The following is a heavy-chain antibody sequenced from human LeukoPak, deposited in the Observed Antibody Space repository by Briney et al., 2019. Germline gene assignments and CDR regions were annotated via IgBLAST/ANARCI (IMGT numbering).Heavy chain of an antibody. Sequence: GGSLRLSCSASGFTFSSHAMHWVRQAPGKGLEYVSAISSNGGSTYYADSVKGRFTISRDNSKNTLYLQMSSLRAEDTAVYYCVKRFTAAAGAFEEDYWGRGTLVTVSS. CDR3: VKRFTAAAGAFEEDY. CDR1: GFTFSSHA. D-gene: IGHD6-13*01. CDR2: ISSNGGST. J-gene: IGHJ4*02. V-gene: IGHV3-64D*06.